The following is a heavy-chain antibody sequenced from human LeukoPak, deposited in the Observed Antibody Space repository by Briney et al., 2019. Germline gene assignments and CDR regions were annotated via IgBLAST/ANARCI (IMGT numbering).Heavy chain of an antibody. J-gene: IGHJ4*02. CDR1: GGSISSGSYY. CDR2: VYTSGST. D-gene: IGHD3-22*01. Sequence: SETLSLTCTVSGGSISSGSYYWSWIRQPAGKGLEWIGRVYTSGSTNYNPSLKSRVTISVDTSKNQFSLKLSSVTAADTAVYYRARAADSSGYFYYFDYWGQGTLVTVSS. V-gene: IGHV4-61*02. CDR3: ARAADSSGYFYYFDY.